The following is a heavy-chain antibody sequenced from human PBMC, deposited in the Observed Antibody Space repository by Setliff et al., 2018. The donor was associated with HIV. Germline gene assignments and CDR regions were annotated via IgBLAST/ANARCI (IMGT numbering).Heavy chain of an antibody. Sequence: PSETLSLTCTASGGSISSHYWGWLRQPPGKGLEWIGSISYTGGTNHNPSLQSRVTMSIDTSKDQFSLKLSSLTSADTAVYYCARGLSSPFAAGLWGQGTLVTVSS. D-gene: IGHD6-13*01. CDR3: ARGLSSPFAAGL. J-gene: IGHJ4*02. V-gene: IGHV4-59*11. CDR1: GGSISSHY. CDR2: ISYTGGT.